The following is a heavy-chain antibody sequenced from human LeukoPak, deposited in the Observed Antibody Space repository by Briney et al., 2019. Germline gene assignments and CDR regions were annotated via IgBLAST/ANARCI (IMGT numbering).Heavy chain of an antibody. V-gene: IGHV3-23*01. CDR3: AKPMVRGVIITGDAFDI. CDR2: ISGSGGST. D-gene: IGHD3-10*01. CDR1: GFTFSSYA. J-gene: IGHJ3*02. Sequence: GGSLRLSCAASGFTFSSYAMSWVRQAPGKGLEWVSAISGSGGSTYYADSVKGRFTISRDNSKNTLYLQMNSLRAEDTAVYYCAKPMVRGVIITGDAFDIWGQGTMVTVS.